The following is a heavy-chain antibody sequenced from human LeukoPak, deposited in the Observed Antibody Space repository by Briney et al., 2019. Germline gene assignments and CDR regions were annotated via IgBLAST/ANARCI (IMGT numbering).Heavy chain of an antibody. V-gene: IGHV4-59*12. CDR1: GGSISSYY. CDR3: ARGRGIGELLEYYFDY. D-gene: IGHD3-10*01. CDR2: INHSGST. Sequence: SETLSLTCTVAGGSISSYYWSWIRQPPGKGLEWVGEINHSGSTNYDPSLKSRVTIAVDTSKNQCSLKLSSVTAADTAVYYCARGRGIGELLEYYFDYWGQGTLVTVSS. J-gene: IGHJ4*02.